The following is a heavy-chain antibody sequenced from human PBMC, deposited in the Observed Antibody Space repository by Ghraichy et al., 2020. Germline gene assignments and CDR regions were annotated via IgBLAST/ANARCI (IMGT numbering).Heavy chain of an antibody. CDR3: ARGTLRDGYNDY. CDR1: GFTFSDYY. D-gene: IGHD5-24*01. Sequence: GGSLRLSCAASGFTFSDYYMSWIRQAPGKGLEWVSYISSSSTYTNYADSVKGRFTISRDNAKNSLYLQMNSLRAEDTAVYYCARGTLRDGYNDYWGQGTLVTVSS. J-gene: IGHJ4*02. V-gene: IGHV3-11*05. CDR2: ISSSSTYT.